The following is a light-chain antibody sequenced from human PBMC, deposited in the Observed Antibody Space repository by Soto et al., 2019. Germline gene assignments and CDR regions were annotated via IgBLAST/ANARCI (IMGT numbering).Light chain of an antibody. CDR1: SSNIGNNY. V-gene: IGLV1-51*01. CDR3: GSWDSSLSAL. CDR2: DSN. Sequence: QSVLTQPPSVSAAPGQKVTISCSGSSSNIGNNYVSWYQQVPGTAPKLLIYDSNKRPSGIPERFSGSKSGTSATLGITGPQTGDEAVYYCGSWDSSLSALFGGGTKLTVL. J-gene: IGLJ3*02.